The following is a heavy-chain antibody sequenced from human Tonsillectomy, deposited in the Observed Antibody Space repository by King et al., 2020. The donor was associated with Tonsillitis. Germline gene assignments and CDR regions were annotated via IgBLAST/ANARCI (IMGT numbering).Heavy chain of an antibody. J-gene: IGHJ6*02. CDR1: GFTFSSYA. D-gene: IGHD3-3*01. V-gene: IGHV3-23*04. Sequence: VQLVESGGGLIQPGGSLRLSCAASGFTFSSYAMSWVRQAPGKGLEWVSGISGSGGSTYYADSVKGRFAISRDNSKNTLYLQRNSLRAEDTAVYYCAKDRDFWSPHGMDVWGQGTTVTVSS. CDR3: AKDRDFWSPHGMDV. CDR2: ISGSGGST.